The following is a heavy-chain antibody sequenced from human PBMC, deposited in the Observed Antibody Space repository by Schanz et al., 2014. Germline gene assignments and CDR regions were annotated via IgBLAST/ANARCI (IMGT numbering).Heavy chain of an antibody. J-gene: IGHJ2*01. CDR3: VRVPSRDVSFDL. V-gene: IGHV1-18*01. CDR2: ISPYTGNT. Sequence: QVRLVQSGAEVKKPGASVKVSCKASGYTFTSHGISWVRQAPGQGLEWMGWISPYTGNTHYFDKMEGRVTMTTDTSTSTAYMELRSLRSDDTAHYYCVRVPSRDVSFDLWGRGTLVTVSS. CDR1: GYTFTSHG. D-gene: IGHD3-16*01.